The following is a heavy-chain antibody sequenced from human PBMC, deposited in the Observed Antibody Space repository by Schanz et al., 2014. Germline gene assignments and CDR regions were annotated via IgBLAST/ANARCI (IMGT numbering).Heavy chain of an antibody. V-gene: IGHV1-3*01. CDR2: INVGNGNM. CDR3: ARVQDDILTGSEYYYGMDV. D-gene: IGHD3-9*01. CDR1: GYTFTSYS. J-gene: IGHJ6*02. Sequence: QVQLVQSWAEVKKPGASVKVSCKASGYTFTSYSIHWVRQAPGQGLEWMGWINVGNGNMKYSQKFQGRVTITRDTSASTAYMELRSLRSDDTAVYYCARVQDDILTGSEYYYGMDVWGQGTTVTVSS.